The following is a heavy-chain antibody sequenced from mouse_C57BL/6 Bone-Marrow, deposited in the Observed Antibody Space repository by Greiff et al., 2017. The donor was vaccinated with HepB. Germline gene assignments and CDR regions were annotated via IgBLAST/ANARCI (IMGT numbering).Heavy chain of an antibody. CDR1: GFSLTSYG. J-gene: IGHJ4*01. V-gene: IGHV2-5*01. CDR2: IWRGGST. D-gene: IGHD2-1*01. Sequence: VKLQESGPGLVQPSQSLSITCTVSGFSLTSYGVHWVRQSPGKGLEWLGVIWRGGSTDYNAAFMSRLSITKDNSKSQVFFKMNSLQADDTAIYYCAKRGGIYYGNYEAMDYWGQGTSVTVSS. CDR3: AKRGGIYYGNYEAMDY.